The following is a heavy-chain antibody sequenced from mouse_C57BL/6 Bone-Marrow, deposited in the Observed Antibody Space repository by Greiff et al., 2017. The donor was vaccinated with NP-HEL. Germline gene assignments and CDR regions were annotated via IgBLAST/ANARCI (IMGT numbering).Heavy chain of an antibody. CDR1: GYTFTSYW. J-gene: IGHJ1*03. D-gene: IGHD1-1*02. CDR3: ANYYGDSLWYFDV. V-gene: IGHV1-64*01. CDR2: IHPNSGST. Sequence: QVQLKESGAELVKPGASVTLSCKASGYTFTSYWMHWVKQRPGQGLEWIGMIHPNSGSTNYNEQFKSKATLTVDKSSSTAYMQLSSLTSETSAIYNCANYYGDSLWYFDVWGTGTTVTVSS.